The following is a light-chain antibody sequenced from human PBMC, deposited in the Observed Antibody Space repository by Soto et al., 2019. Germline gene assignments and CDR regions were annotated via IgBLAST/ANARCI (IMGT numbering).Light chain of an antibody. CDR1: QSVSSSY. CDR3: QQYGSSPRT. V-gene: IGKV3-20*01. CDR2: GAS. Sequence: EIVLTQSPGTLSLSPGERATLSCRASQSVSSSYLAWYQQKPGQAPRLLIYGASSRPTGIPDRFSGSGSGTDFTLTISKLETEDFAVYYCQQYGSSPRTFGQGTKVEIK. J-gene: IGKJ1*01.